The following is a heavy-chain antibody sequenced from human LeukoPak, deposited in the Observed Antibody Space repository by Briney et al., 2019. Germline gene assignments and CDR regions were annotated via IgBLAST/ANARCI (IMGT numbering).Heavy chain of an antibody. CDR2: IYYSGST. Sequence: SETLSLTCTVSGGSISSANYYWSWIRQPPGKGLEWIGYIYYSGSTNYNPSLKSRVTISVDTSKNQFSLKLSSVTAADTAVYYCARGPPATEYYFDYWGQGTLVTVSS. D-gene: IGHD1-14*01. V-gene: IGHV4-61*01. CDR1: GGSISSANYY. CDR3: ARGPPATEYYFDY. J-gene: IGHJ4*02.